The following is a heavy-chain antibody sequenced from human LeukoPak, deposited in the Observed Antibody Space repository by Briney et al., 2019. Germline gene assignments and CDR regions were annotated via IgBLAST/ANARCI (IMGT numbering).Heavy chain of an antibody. J-gene: IGHJ2*01. CDR1: GLTFSNYA. V-gene: IGHV3-23*01. CDR3: AKVGGSRYWYFDL. D-gene: IGHD2-15*01. CDR2: ISGSGGTT. Sequence: TGGSLRLSCTASGLTFSNYAMSWVRQAPGKGLEWVSAISGSGGTTYCADSVKGRFTISRDNSKNTLYLQMNSLRAEDTAVYYCAKVGGSRYWYFDLWGRGTLVTVSS.